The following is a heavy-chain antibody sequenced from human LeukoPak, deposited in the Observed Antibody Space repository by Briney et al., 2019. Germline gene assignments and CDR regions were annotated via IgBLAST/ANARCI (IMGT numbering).Heavy chain of an antibody. CDR2: IYYSGGT. CDR3: ARERDLQQQLRWISYFDY. Sequence: SETLSLTCTVSGGSISSSSYYWGWIRQPPGKGLEWIGTIYYSGGTYYNPSLKSRVTISVDTSKSQFSLKLSSVTAADTAVYYCARERDLQQQLRWISYFDYWGQGTLVTVSS. V-gene: IGHV4-39*02. CDR1: GGSISSSSYY. D-gene: IGHD6-13*01. J-gene: IGHJ4*02.